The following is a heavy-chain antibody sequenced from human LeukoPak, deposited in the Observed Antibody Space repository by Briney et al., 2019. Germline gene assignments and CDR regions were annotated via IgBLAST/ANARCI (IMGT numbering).Heavy chain of an antibody. D-gene: IGHD3-10*01. CDR2: IIPIFGTA. J-gene: IGHJ4*02. V-gene: IGHV1-69*13. CDR1: GGTFSGCA. CDR3: ARRGYYGSGSYSTDY. Sequence: SVKVSRMASGGTFSGCAISWVRPAPGQGLEWMGGIIPIFGTANYAQKFQGRVTITADESTSTAYMELSSLRSEDTAVYYCARRGYYGSGSYSTDYWGQGTLVTASS.